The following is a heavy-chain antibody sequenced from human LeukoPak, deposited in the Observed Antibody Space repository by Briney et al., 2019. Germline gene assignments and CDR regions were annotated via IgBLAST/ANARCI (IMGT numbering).Heavy chain of an antibody. CDR1: GFTFSSYA. D-gene: IGHD3-10*01. Sequence: PGGSLRLSCAASGFTFSSYAMIWVRQAPGKGLEWVSAISGSGGSTYYADSVKGRFTISRENSDNTLYLQMNSLRAEDTAVYYCAKDDEYYYGSGSYYNNWFDPWGQGTLVTVSS. V-gene: IGHV3-23*01. CDR2: ISGSGGST. J-gene: IGHJ5*02. CDR3: AKDDEYYYGSGSYYNNWFDP.